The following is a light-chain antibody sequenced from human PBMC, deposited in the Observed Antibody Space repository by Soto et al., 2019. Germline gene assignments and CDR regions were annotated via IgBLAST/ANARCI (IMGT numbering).Light chain of an antibody. CDR3: QVWDSSSDWV. CDR2: DDS. J-gene: IGLJ2*01. Sequence: SYVLTQSPSVSVAPGQTARISCGGNNIGSKSVHWYQQRPGQAPVLVVFDDSDRPSGIPERFSGSNSGNTATLTISRVEGGDEADYYCQVWDSSSDWVFGGGTKVTVL. V-gene: IGLV3-21*02. CDR1: NIGSKS.